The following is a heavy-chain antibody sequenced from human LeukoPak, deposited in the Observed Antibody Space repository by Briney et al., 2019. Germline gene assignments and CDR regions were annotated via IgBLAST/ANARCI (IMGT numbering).Heavy chain of an antibody. CDR3: ALGRYYDSSGQTSAY. J-gene: IGHJ4*02. D-gene: IGHD3-22*01. V-gene: IGHV3-48*01. CDR1: GGTFSSYA. Sequence: SCKASGGTFSSYAISWVRQAPGKGLEWVSYISSSSTIYYADSVKGRFTISRDNAKNSLYLQMNSLRAEDTAVYYCALGRYYDSSGQTSAYWGQGTLVTVSS. CDR2: ISSSSTI.